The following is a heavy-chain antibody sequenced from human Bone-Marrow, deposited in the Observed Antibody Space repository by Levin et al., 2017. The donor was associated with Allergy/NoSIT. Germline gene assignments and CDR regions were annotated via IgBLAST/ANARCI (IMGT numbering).Heavy chain of an antibody. V-gene: IGHV4-59*01. D-gene: IGHD3-10*01. CDR2: IYYSGST. J-gene: IGHJ2*01. Sequence: SQTLSLTCTVSGGSISSYYWSWIRQPPGKGLEWIGYIYYSGSTNYNPSLRSRVTISVDTSKNQFSLKLSSVTAADTAVYYCARGNSAMVRGVIIWYFDRWGRGTLVTVSS. CDR3: ARGNSAMVRGVIIWYFDR. CDR1: GGSISSYY.